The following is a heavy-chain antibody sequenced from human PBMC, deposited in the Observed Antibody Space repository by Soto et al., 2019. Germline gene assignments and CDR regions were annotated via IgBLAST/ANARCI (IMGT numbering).Heavy chain of an antibody. CDR1: EGNFSSHT. CDR3: AREDDTTGHYSWFDP. V-gene: IGHV1-69*01. CDR2: FVPLFGSA. D-gene: IGHD1-26*01. J-gene: IGHJ5*02. Sequence: QVPLGQSGAEVKKPRTSMKVSGKDAEGNFSSHTIVWVRQAPGQGLEWMGGFVPLFGSARIAQKFQARVAITADASPSTVFLAVPNLTSEDTATYNCAREDDTTGHYSWFDPWGQGTLVTVSS.